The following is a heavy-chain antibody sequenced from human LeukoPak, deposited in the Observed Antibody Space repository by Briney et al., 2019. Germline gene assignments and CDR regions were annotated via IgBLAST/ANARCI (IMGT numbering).Heavy chain of an antibody. V-gene: IGHV3-11*01. CDR2: ITGSGNSK. J-gene: IGHJ6*02. Sequence: GGSLRLSCAASGFTFSDYYMTWIRQAPGKGPEWLSYITGSGNSKYYADSVRGRFTTSRDNAKNSLYLQMDSLRAEDTAVYYCARGNYGMDVWGRGTSVTVSS. CDR1: GFTFSDYY. CDR3: ARGNYGMDV.